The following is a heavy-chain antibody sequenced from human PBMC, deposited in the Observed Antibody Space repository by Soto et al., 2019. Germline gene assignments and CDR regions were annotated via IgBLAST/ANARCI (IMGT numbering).Heavy chain of an antibody. CDR1: GYSFTSYW. D-gene: IGHD2-15*01. CDR3: AKHEYGGNPWGAFDI. V-gene: IGHV5-51*01. J-gene: IGHJ3*02. Sequence: GESLKISCKGSGYSFTSYWIGCVRQMPGKGLEWMGIIYPGDSDTRYSPSFQGQVTISADKSISTAYLQWSSLRAPDTAMYYCAKHEYGGNPWGAFDIWGQGTMVTVSS. CDR2: IYPGDSDT.